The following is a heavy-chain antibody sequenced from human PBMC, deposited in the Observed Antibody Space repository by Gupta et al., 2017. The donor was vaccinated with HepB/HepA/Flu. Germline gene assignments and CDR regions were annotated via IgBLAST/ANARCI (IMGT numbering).Heavy chain of an antibody. J-gene: IGHJ4*02. CDR2: ISGDGGST. CDR1: GFTFDDYA. V-gene: IGHV3-43*02. CDR3: AKDAWRESSSWYPENDY. Sequence: EVQLVESGGGVVQPGGSLRLSCAASGFTFDDYAMHWVRQAPGKGLEWVSLISGDGGSTYYADSVKGRFTISRDNSKNSLYLQMNSLRTEDTALYYCAKDAWRESSSWYPENDYWGQGTLVTVSS. D-gene: IGHD6-13*01.